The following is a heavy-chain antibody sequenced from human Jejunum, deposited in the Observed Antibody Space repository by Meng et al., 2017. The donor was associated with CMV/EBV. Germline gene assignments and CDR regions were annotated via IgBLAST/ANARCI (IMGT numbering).Heavy chain of an antibody. D-gene: IGHD3-3*01. J-gene: IGHJ6*02. V-gene: IGHV1-69*10. CDR3: GRVLVFYYAMDV. Sequence: SGGAVNSYSFSWVRQAPGQGLEWLGGIIPVLGVAKFAQKFQGKVTITADKSTSTAYMELSSLTSEDTAVYYCGRVLVFYYAMDVWGQGTMVTVSS. CDR1: GGAVNSYS. CDR2: IIPVLGVA.